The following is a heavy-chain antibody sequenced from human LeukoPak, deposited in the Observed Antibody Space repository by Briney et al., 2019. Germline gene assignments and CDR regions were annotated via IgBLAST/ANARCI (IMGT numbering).Heavy chain of an antibody. Sequence: GGSLRLSCAASGFTFSSYAMSWVRQAPGKGLEWVSAISGSGGSTYYADSVKGRFTISRDNSKNTLYLQMNSLRTEDTAVYYCAKASRAGDSVDYWGQGTLVTVSS. V-gene: IGHV3-23*01. CDR2: ISGSGGST. CDR1: GFTFSSYA. CDR3: AKASRAGDSVDY. D-gene: IGHD5/OR15-5a*01. J-gene: IGHJ4*02.